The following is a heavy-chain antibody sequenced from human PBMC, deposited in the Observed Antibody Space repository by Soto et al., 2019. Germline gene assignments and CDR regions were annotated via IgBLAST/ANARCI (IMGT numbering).Heavy chain of an antibody. CDR3: ASGGQITGTNGENTNYSSYATDV. CDR1: GYTFTGYY. CDR2: INPNSGGT. V-gene: IGHV1-2*04. J-gene: IGHJ6*02. Sequence: ASVKVSCKASGYTFTGYYMHWVRQAPGQGLEWMGWINPNSGGTNYAQKFQGWVTMTRDTSISTAYMELSRLRSDDTAVYYCASGGQITGTNGENTNYSSYATDVWCPGPMVTVFS. D-gene: IGHD1-7*01.